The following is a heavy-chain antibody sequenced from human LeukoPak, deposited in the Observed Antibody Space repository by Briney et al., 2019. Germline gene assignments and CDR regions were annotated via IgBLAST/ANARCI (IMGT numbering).Heavy chain of an antibody. CDR3: ARRDIVVVVAAWDY. D-gene: IGHD2-15*01. V-gene: IGHV4-39*01. Sequence: PSETLSLTGTVSGGSISSSSYYWGWIRQPPGKGLEWIGSIYYSGSTYYNPSLKSRVTISVDTSKNPFSLKLTSVTAADTAVYYCARRDIVVVVAAWDYWGQGTLVTVSS. J-gene: IGHJ4*02. CDR2: IYYSGST. CDR1: GGSISSSSYY.